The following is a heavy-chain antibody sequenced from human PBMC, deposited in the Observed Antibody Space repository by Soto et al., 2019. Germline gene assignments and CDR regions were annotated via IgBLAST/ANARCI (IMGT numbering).Heavy chain of an antibody. D-gene: IGHD3-3*01. V-gene: IGHV3-74*03. CDR1: GFTFSSYW. CDR2: INSDGSST. J-gene: IGHJ6*03. CDR3: AGGITIFLGDYMDV. Sequence: EVQLVESGGGLVQPGGSLRLSCAASGFTFSSYWMHWVRQAPGKGLVWVSRINSDGSSTTYADSVKGRFTISRDNAKNTLYLQMNSLSAEDTAVYYCAGGITIFLGDYMDVWGKGTTVTVSS.